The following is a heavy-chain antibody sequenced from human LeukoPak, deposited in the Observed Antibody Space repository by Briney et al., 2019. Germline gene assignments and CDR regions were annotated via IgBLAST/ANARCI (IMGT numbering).Heavy chain of an antibody. CDR2: ISYDGSNK. CDR3: ARERSPKYFNL. CDR1: GFTFSSYA. Sequence: GGSLRLSCAASGFTFSSYAMHWVRQAPGKGLEWVALISYDGSNKYYADSVKARFIISRDNSKNTVYLQMNSLRAEDTAVYYCARERSPKYFNLWGRGTLVTVSS. D-gene: IGHD3-3*01. V-gene: IGHV3-30*04. J-gene: IGHJ2*01.